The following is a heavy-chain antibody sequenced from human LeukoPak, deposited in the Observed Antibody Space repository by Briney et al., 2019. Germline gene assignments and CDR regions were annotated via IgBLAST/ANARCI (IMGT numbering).Heavy chain of an antibody. J-gene: IGHJ4*02. Sequence: GGSLRLSCAASGFTFSDYSMNWVRQAPGKGLEWVSYISSSSTTIFYADSVKGRFTISRDNAKNSLFLQMNGLRDEDTALYYCAGGQMFTSGGFDDWGQGTLVTVSS. CDR3: AGGQMFTSGGFDD. CDR1: GFTFSDYS. CDR2: ISSSSTTI. D-gene: IGHD6-19*01. V-gene: IGHV3-48*02.